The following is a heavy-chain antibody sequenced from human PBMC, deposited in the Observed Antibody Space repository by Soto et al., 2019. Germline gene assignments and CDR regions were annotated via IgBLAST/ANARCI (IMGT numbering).Heavy chain of an antibody. CDR3: ARQTGTTFLDAFDI. Sequence: ASVKVSCKASGYTFTSYGISWVRQAPGQGIEWMGWISAYNGNTNYAQKLQGRVTMTTDISTSTAYMELRSLRSYDTAVYYCARQTGTTFLDAFDIWGQGTMVTVSS. D-gene: IGHD1-1*01. CDR2: ISAYNGNT. V-gene: IGHV1-18*01. J-gene: IGHJ3*02. CDR1: GYTFTSYG.